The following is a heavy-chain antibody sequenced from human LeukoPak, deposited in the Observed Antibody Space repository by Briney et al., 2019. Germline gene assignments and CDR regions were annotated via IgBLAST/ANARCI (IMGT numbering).Heavy chain of an antibody. J-gene: IGHJ6*03. D-gene: IGHD3-22*01. Sequence: NPGGSLRLSCAASGFTFSSYSMNWVRQAPGKGLEWVSSISSSSSYIYYADSVKGRFTISRDNAKNSLYLQMNSLRAEDTAVYYCANQKVSGPWHYYNYMDVWGKGTTVTVSS. CDR3: ANQKVSGPWHYYNYMDV. V-gene: IGHV3-21*04. CDR1: GFTFSSYS. CDR2: ISSSSSYI.